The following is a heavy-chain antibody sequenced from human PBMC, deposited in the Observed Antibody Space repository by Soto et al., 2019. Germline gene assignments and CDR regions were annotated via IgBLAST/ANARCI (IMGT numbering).Heavy chain of an antibody. CDR1: GFTLSSYC. Sequence: GGALRLSLAASGFTLSSYCLHWVRPAPGKGLEWVAVIWYDGSNKYYADSVKGRFTISRDNSKNTLYLQMNSLRAEDTAVYYCARDPEWELAFDYWGQGTLVTAPQ. J-gene: IGHJ4*02. D-gene: IGHD1-26*01. CDR2: IWYDGSNK. CDR3: ARDPEWELAFDY. V-gene: IGHV3-33*01.